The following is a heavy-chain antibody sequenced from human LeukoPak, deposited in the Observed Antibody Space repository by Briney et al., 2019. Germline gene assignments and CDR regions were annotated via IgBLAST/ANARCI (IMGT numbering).Heavy chain of an antibody. J-gene: IGHJ4*02. Sequence: GGSLRLSCATSGFTFSTHSMNWVRQAPGKGLEWVSCSSSSSSDIKYADSVKGRFTISRDNAKNSLYLQLSSLRAEDTAVYYCARVPGGLEWADFDYWGQGTLVTVSS. CDR2: SSSSSSDI. CDR3: ARVPGGLEWADFDY. V-gene: IGHV3-21*01. CDR1: GFTFSTHS. D-gene: IGHD3-3*01.